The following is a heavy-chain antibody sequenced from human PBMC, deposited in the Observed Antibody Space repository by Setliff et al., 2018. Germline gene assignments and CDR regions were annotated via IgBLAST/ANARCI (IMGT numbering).Heavy chain of an antibody. V-gene: IGHV3-7*03. J-gene: IGHJ4*02. Sequence: GGSLRLSCAASGFTFSSYWMSWVRQAPGKGLEWVANIKRDGREIYYVDSVKGRFTISRDNAKNSLYLQMNSLRAEDTAEYYCASGHRYGYLFEYWGQGTLVTVSS. CDR1: GFTFSSYW. D-gene: IGHD5-18*01. CDR2: IKRDGREI. CDR3: ASGHRYGYLFEY.